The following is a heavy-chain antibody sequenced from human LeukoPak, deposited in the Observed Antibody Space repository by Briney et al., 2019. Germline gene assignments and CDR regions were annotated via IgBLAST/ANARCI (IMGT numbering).Heavy chain of an antibody. CDR1: GFPFSSYA. J-gene: IGHJ4*02. V-gene: IGHV3-23*01. Sequence: GGSLRLSCAASGFPFSSYAMSWVRQAPGKGLEWVSAISGSGGTTYYADSVKGRFTISRDNSKNTLYLQMDSLRAEDMAVYYCARASPYGSGSYYSRWGQGTLVTVSS. CDR2: ISGSGGTT. CDR3: ARASPYGSGSYYSR. D-gene: IGHD3-10*01.